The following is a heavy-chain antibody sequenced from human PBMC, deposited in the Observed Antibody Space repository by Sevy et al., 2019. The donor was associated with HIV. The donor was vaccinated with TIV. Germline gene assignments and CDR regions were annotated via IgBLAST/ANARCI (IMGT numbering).Heavy chain of an antibody. CDR3: ARVFWDYRQRRGAYFDY. D-gene: IGHD1-7*01. J-gene: IGHJ4*02. CDR1: GLTVSDSY. V-gene: IGHV3-53*01. CDR2: IHSSGAT. Sequence: GGSLRLSCAASGLTVSDSYMAWVSQSPGKGLEWVSLIHSSGATYYADSVKGRFTLSRDSSENTLYLQMNTLGAEDTAVYYCARVFWDYRQRRGAYFDYWGQGTLVTVSS.